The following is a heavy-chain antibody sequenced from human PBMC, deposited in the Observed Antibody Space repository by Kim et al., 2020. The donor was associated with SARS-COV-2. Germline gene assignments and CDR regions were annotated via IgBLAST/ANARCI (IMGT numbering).Heavy chain of an antibody. CDR2: IYYSGST. CDR3: ASSRLGGWFYDFWSGYYSY. CDR1: GGSISSSSYY. Sequence: SETLSLTCTVSGGSISSSSYYWGWIRQPPGKGLEWIGSIYYSGSTYYNPSLKSRVTISVDTSKNQFSLKLSSVTAADTAVYYCASSRLGGWFYDFWSGYYSYWGQGTLVTVSS. D-gene: IGHD3-3*01. J-gene: IGHJ4*02. V-gene: IGHV4-39*01.